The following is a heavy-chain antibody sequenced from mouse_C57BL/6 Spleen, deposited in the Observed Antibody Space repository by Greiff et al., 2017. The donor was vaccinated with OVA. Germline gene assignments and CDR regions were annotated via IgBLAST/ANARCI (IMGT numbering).Heavy chain of an antibody. CDR3: ARDGNYLDY. V-gene: IGHV1-82*01. CDR2: IYPGDGDT. D-gene: IGHD2-1*01. J-gene: IGHJ2*01. Sequence: VQLQQSGPELVKPGASVKISCKASGYAFSSSWMNWVKQRPGKGLEWIGRIYPGDGDTNYNGKFKGEATLTADKSSSTAYMQLSSLTSEDSAVYFCARDGNYLDYWGQGTTLTVSS. CDR1: GYAFSSSW.